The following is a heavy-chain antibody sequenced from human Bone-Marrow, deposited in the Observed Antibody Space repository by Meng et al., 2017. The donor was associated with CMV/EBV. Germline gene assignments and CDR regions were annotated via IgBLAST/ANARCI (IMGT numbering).Heavy chain of an antibody. CDR3: ASWKVARQYYYYYYGMAV. V-gene: IGHV3-7*03. CDR2: IKQDGSEK. J-gene: IGHJ6*02. D-gene: IGHD5-12*01. Sequence: GESLKISCAASGFTFSSYWMSWVRQAPGKGLEWVANIKQDGSEKYYVDSVKGRFTISRDNSKNTLYLQMNSLRAEDTAVYYCASWKVARQYYYYYYGMAVWGQGNTVTVSS. CDR1: GFTFSSYW.